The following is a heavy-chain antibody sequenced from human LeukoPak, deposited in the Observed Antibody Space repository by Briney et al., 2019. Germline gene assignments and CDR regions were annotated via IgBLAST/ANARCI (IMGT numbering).Heavy chain of an antibody. CDR3: AETYYYGSGSYYNVQFDY. V-gene: IGHV3-33*06. CDR1: GFTFSSYG. J-gene: IGHJ4*02. D-gene: IGHD3-10*01. Sequence: GGSLRLSCAASGFTFSSYGMHWVRQAPGKGLEWVAVIWYDGSNKYYADSVKGRFTISRDNSKNTLYLQMNSLRAEDTAVYYCAETYYYGSGSYYNVQFDYWGQGTLVTVSS. CDR2: IWYDGSNK.